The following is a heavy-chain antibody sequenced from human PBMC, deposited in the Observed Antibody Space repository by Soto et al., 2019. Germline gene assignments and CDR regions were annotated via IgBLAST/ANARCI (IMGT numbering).Heavy chain of an antibody. J-gene: IGHJ6*02. D-gene: IGHD3-22*01. CDR3: ASASYDSSGYWALRYMDV. CDR1: GFTVSSNY. V-gene: IGHV3-66*01. CDR2: IYSGGST. Sequence: PGGSLRLSCAASGFTVSSNYMSWVRQAPGKGLEWVSVIYSGGSTYYADSVKGRFTISRDNSKNTLYLQMNSLRAEDTAVYYCASASYDSSGYWALRYMDVWGQGTTVTVSS.